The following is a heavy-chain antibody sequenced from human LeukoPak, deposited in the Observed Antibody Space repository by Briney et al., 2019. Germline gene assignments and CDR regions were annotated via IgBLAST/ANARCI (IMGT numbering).Heavy chain of an antibody. CDR2: ISVNNGNT. J-gene: IGHJ6*02. CDR3: ARVGITIFGVVTHYYYYYGMDV. Sequence: ASVKVSCKASGYIFSKYAITWVRQAPGQGLEWMGWISVNNGNTKYAQKFQGRVTMTRDTSISTAYMELSRLRSDDTAAYYCARVGITIFGVVTHYYYYYGMDVWGQGTTVTVSS. V-gene: IGHV1-18*01. D-gene: IGHD3-3*01. CDR1: GYIFSKYA.